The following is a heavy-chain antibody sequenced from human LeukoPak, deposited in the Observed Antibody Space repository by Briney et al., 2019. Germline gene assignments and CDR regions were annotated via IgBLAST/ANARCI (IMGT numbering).Heavy chain of an antibody. CDR3: ARESATGAFDI. V-gene: IGHV3-21*01. Sequence: GGSLRLSCAASGFTFSSYSMNWVRQAPGKGLEWVSSISSSSSYIYYADSVKGRFTISRDNAKNSLYLQMNSLRAEDTAVYYCARESATGAFDIWGQETIVTVSS. CDR1: GFTFSSYS. J-gene: IGHJ3*02. CDR2: ISSSSSYI.